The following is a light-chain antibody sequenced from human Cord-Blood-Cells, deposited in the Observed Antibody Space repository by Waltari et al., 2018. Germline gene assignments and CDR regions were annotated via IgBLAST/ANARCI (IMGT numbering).Light chain of an antibody. V-gene: IGKV1-39*01. J-gene: IGKJ3*01. CDR1: QSISSY. Sequence: DIQMTQSPSSLSASVGDRVTITCRASQSISSYLHWYQQKPGKAPKLLIYAASSLQSGVPSRFSGSGSGTDFTLTISSLQPEDFATYYCQQSYSTPPATFGPGTKVDIK. CDR3: QQSYSTPPAT. CDR2: AAS.